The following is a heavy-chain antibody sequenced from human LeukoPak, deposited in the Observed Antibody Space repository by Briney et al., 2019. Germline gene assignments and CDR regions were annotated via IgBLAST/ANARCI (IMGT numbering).Heavy chain of an antibody. J-gene: IGHJ6*03. V-gene: IGHV1-2*02. Sequence: ASVKVSCKASGYTFTGYYMHWVRPAPGQGLEWMGWINPNSGGTNYAQKFQGRVTMTRDTSISTAYMELSRLRSDDTAVYYCARTVVVVAATGYYYYMDVWGKGTTVTVSS. CDR3: ARTVVVVAATGYYYYMDV. CDR2: INPNSGGT. D-gene: IGHD2-15*01. CDR1: GYTFTGYY.